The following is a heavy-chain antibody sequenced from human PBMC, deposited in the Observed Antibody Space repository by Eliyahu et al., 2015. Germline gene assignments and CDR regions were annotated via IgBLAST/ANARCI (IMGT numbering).Heavy chain of an antibody. Sequence: EVQLVESGGGLVNPGGSLRLSCTASGFSFSSYSMNWVRQAPGKGLEWVSSVTSSSSSIYYADSVKGRFTISRDNAKNSLYLQMNSLRAEDTAVYYCARGGDMDVWGQGTTVTVSS. V-gene: IGHV3-21*01. J-gene: IGHJ6*02. CDR1: GFSFSSYS. CDR2: VTSSSSSI. CDR3: ARGGDMDV.